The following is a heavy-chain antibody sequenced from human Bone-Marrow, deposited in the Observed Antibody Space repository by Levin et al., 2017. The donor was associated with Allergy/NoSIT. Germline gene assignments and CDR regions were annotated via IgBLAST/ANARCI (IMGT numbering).Heavy chain of an antibody. J-gene: IGHJ6*02. CDR2: IKSKTDGGTT. Sequence: GGSLRLSCAASGFTFSNAWMSWVRQAPGKGLEWVGRIKSKTDGGTTDYAAPVKGRFTISRDDSKNTLYLQMNSLKTEDTAVYYCTTDLLNKAAADNYYYYGMDVWGQGTTVTVSS. CDR1: GFTFSNAW. D-gene: IGHD6-13*01. CDR3: TTDLLNKAAADNYYYYGMDV. V-gene: IGHV3-15*01.